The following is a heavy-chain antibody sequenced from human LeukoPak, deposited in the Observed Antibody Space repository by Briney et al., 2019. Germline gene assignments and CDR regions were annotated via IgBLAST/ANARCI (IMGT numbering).Heavy chain of an antibody. CDR1: GFTFSSYA. Sequence: GGSLRLSCAASGFTFSSYAMTWVRQAPGKGLEWVGRMKSKTDGGTTDYAAPVKGRFTISRDDSKNTLYLQMNSLKTEDTAVYYCTTGNLIGIPDYWGQGTLVTVSS. J-gene: IGHJ4*02. V-gene: IGHV3-15*01. CDR3: TTGNLIGIPDY. CDR2: MKSKTDGGTT.